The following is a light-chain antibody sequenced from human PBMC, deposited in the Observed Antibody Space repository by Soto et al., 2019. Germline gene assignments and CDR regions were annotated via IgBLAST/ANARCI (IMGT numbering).Light chain of an antibody. CDR2: DAS. CDR3: QQYNNWPTWT. J-gene: IGKJ1*01. Sequence: EIVMTLSPATLSVSPGARATLSCRASQSVNTNLAWYQRKPGQAPRLLIYDASARASGIPARFSGSGSVTEYTLTISSLQSEDFGVYYCQQYNNWPTWTFRQGTNV. CDR1: QSVNTN. V-gene: IGKV3-15*01.